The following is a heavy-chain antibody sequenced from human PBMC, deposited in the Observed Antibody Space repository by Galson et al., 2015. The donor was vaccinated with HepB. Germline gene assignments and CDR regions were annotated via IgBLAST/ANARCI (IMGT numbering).Heavy chain of an antibody. V-gene: IGHV1-2*06. CDR1: GYTFTGYY. D-gene: IGHD6-13*01. CDR2: INPNSGGT. CDR3: ARLTSSSWYTLIGAEYFQH. J-gene: IGHJ1*01. Sequence: SCKASGYTFTGYYMHWVRQAPGQGLEWMGRINPNSGGTNYAQKFQGRVTMTRDTSISTAYMELSRLRSDDTAVYYCARLTSSSWYTLIGAEYFQHWGQGTLVTVSS.